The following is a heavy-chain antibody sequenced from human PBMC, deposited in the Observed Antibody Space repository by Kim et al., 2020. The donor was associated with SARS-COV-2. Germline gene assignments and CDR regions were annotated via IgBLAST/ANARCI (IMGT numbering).Heavy chain of an antibody. CDR3: ARANSYDEILSTFDY. Sequence: GESLKISCKGSGYSFTNYWIGWVRQMPGKGLEWMGIIYPGDSDTRYSPSFEGQVIISAEKSISTAYLQWSSLKASDTAMYYCARANSYDEILSTFDYWGQGTLVTVSS. J-gene: IGHJ4*02. D-gene: IGHD3-9*01. V-gene: IGHV5-51*01. CDR1: GYSFTNYW. CDR2: IYPGDSDT.